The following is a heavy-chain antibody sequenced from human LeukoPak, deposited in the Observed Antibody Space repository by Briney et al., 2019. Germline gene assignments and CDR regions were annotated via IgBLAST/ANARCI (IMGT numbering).Heavy chain of an antibody. D-gene: IGHD3-10*02. Sequence: SETLSLTCTVSGGSISSYYWSWIRQPPGKGLEWIGYIYYSGSTNYNPSLKSRVTISVDTSKNQFSLKLSSVTAADTAVYYCARATVMFGEFATWGQGTLVTVSS. J-gene: IGHJ5*02. V-gene: IGHV4-59*12. CDR2: IYYSGST. CDR3: ARATVMFGEFAT. CDR1: GGSISSYY.